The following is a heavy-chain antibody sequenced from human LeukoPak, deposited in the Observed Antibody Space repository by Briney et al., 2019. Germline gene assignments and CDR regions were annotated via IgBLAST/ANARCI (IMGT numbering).Heavy chain of an antibody. CDR3: ARVSGTVTLPLDY. CDR2: ISSSGSTI. CDR1: GFTVSSYE. J-gene: IGHJ4*02. V-gene: IGHV3-48*03. D-gene: IGHD4-17*01. Sequence: GRSLRLSCAASGFTVSSYEMNWVRHAPGKGLEWVSYISSSGSTIYYADSVKGRFTISRDNAKNSLYLQMNSQRAEDTAVYYCARVSGTVTLPLDYWGQGTLVTVSS.